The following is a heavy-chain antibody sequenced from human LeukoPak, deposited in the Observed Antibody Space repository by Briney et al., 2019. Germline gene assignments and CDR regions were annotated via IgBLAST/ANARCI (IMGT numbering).Heavy chain of an antibody. CDR1: GFTFSSYS. J-gene: IGHJ4*02. CDR2: ISDTSSYI. CDR3: ARDLELVRDGYNYPTRYFDY. D-gene: IGHD5-24*01. V-gene: IGHV3-21*01. Sequence: GGSLRLSCAASGFTFSSYSMNWVRQAPGKGLEWDSSISDTSSYIYYADSVKGRFTISRDNAKNSLYLQMNSLRAEDTAVYYCARDLELVRDGYNYPTRYFDYWGQGTLVTVSS.